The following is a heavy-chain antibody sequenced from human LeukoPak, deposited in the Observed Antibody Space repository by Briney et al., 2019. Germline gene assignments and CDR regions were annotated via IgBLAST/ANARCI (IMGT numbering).Heavy chain of an antibody. CDR3: ARGGMTGTADY. D-gene: IGHD1-7*01. J-gene: IGHJ4*02. CDR1: GFTFSNYW. CDR2: IKQDGSET. V-gene: IGHV3-7*01. Sequence: PGGSLRLSCEAPGFTFSNYWMTWVRQAPGKGLEWVANIKQDGSETYYVDSVKGRFTLSRDNARNSLYLQMSYLGVDDTAVYYCARGGMTGTADYWGPGTLVTVSS.